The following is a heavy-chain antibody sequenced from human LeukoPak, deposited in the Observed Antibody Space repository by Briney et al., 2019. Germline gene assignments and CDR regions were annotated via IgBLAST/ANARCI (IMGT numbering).Heavy chain of an antibody. Sequence: PGGSLRLSCAGAGFTFRNYHMFWVRQAPGKGLEWVSSISGSGSHKDYADSVKGRFTISRDNSKNTLYLQMNSLRAEDTAVYYCAKDGLPAQIAVAGPADYWGQGTLVTVSS. CDR3: AKDGLPAQIAVAGPADY. D-gene: IGHD6-19*01. CDR1: GFTFRNYH. J-gene: IGHJ4*02. CDR2: ISGSGSHK. V-gene: IGHV3-NL1*01.